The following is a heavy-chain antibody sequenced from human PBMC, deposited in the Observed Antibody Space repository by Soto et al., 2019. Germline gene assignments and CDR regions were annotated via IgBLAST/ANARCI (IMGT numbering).Heavy chain of an antibody. CDR1: GYSFTSSY. V-gene: IGHV1-46*01. CDR2: INPAGGTT. J-gene: IGHJ4*02. D-gene: IGHD2-21*02. Sequence: QVQLVQSGAEVKKPGASVRISCRASGYSFTSSYVHWVRQAPGQGPEWMGIINPAGGTTYYAQKFQGRLTITLDTSTDTVFMDLNDLTSEDTAVYFCALKVVTYYDNWGQGTLLTVSS. CDR3: ALKVVTYYDN.